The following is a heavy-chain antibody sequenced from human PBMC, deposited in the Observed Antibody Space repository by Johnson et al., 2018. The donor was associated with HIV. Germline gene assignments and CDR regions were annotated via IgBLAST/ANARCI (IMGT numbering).Heavy chain of an antibody. CDR1: GFTFSSYA. D-gene: IGHD2-15*01. V-gene: IGHV3-30-3*01. J-gene: IGHJ3*02. CDR3: AKEQLLRAFDI. Sequence: QVQLVESGGGVVQPGRSLRLSCAASGFTFSSYAMHWVRQAPGKGLEWVAVISYDGSNKYYADPVKGRFTISRDNSKNTLYLQMNSLRAEDTAVYYCAKEQLLRAFDIWGQGTMVTVSS. CDR2: ISYDGSNK.